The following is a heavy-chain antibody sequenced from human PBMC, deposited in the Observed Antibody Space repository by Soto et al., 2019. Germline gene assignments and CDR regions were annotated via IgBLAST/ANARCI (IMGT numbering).Heavy chain of an antibody. CDR1: GGSISSYY. D-gene: IGHD3-3*01. CDR3: ARGRITIFGVPFDI. Sequence: SETLSLTCPVSGGSISSYYWIWIRQPPGKGLEWIGYIYYSGSTNYNPSLKSRVTISVDTSKNQFSLKLSSVTAADTAVYYCARGRITIFGVPFDIWGQGTMVTVSS. J-gene: IGHJ3*02. CDR2: IYYSGST. V-gene: IGHV4-59*01.